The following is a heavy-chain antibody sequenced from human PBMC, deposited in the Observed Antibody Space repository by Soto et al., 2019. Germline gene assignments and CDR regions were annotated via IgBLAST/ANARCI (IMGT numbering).Heavy chain of an antibody. CDR3: ARDELPYSYGSLPFF. V-gene: IGHV3-48*01. D-gene: IGHD5-18*01. CDR2: MSSTGSPI. J-gene: IGHJ4*02. CDR1: GFTFSTYG. Sequence: EVQLVQSGGGLVQPGGSLRLSCAASGFTFSTYGMNWVRQAPGKGLEWVSYMSSTGSPIYYADSVKGRFTISRDNAENSLFLQMNSLGAEDTAMYYCARDELPYSYGSLPFFWGQGTLVTVSS.